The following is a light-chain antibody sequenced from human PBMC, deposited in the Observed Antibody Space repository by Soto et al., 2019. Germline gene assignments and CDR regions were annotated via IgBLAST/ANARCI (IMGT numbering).Light chain of an antibody. J-gene: IGLJ2*01. Sequence: QSALTQPPSASGSPGQSVTISFTGTSSDVGGYNYVSWYQQHPGKAPKLMIYEVTKRPSGVTDRFSGSKSGNTASLTVSVLQAEDEADYYCSSYSGSNNLVFGGGTKLTVL. CDR2: EVT. CDR3: SSYSGSNNLV. CDR1: SSDVGGYNY. V-gene: IGLV2-8*01.